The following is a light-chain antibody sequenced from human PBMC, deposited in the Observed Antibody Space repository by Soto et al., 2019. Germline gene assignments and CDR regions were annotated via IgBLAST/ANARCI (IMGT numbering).Light chain of an antibody. J-gene: IGKJ5*01. CDR2: DAS. V-gene: IGKV1-33*01. CDR3: QQYENLPT. CDR1: QNINNY. Sequence: SAFSVSPPAAARVPITCQASQNINNYLNWYQQKPGRAPKLLIYDASNLEAGVPSRFRGSGSGTDFTFTISRLQPEDIATYYCQQYENLPTFGQGTRLEI.